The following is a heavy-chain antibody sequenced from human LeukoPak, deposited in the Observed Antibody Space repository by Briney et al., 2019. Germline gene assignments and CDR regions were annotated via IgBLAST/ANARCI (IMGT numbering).Heavy chain of an antibody. Sequence: GGSLRLSCAASGFTLSSYAMSWVHQAPGKGLEWVSAISGSGGSTYYADSVKGRFTISRDNSKNTLYLQMNSLRAEDTAVYYCAKDGYCSGGSCRDYYYYGMDVWGQGTTVTVSS. CDR1: GFTLSSYA. J-gene: IGHJ6*02. V-gene: IGHV3-23*01. CDR3: AKDGYCSGGSCRDYYYYGMDV. D-gene: IGHD2-15*01. CDR2: ISGSGGST.